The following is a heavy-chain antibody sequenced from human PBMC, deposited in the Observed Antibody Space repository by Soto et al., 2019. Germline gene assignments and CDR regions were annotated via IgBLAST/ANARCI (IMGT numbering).Heavy chain of an antibody. CDR2: IIPIFGTA. J-gene: IGHJ4*02. D-gene: IGHD1-26*01. V-gene: IGHV1-69*13. CDR3: ARAGYSGRYSYFDY. CDR1: GGTFSSYA. Sequence: SVKVSCKASGGTFSSYAISWVRQAPGQGLEWVGGIIPIFGTANYAQKFQGRVTITADESTSTAYMELSSLRSEDTAVYYCARAGYSGRYSYFDYWGQGTLVTVSS.